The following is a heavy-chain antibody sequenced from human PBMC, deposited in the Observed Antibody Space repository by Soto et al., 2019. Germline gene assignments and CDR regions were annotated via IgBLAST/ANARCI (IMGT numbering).Heavy chain of an antibody. CDR1: GYTFTSYG. D-gene: IGHD3-9*01. V-gene: IGHV1-18*01. J-gene: IGHJ4*02. CDR2: ISAYNGNT. Sequence: ASVNVSCKASGYTFTSYGISWVRQAPGQGLEWMGWISAYNGNTNYAQKLQGRVTMTTDTSTSTAYMELRSLRSDDTAVYYCARIYYDILTGPSNTDYWGQGTLVTVSS. CDR3: ARIYYDILTGPSNTDY.